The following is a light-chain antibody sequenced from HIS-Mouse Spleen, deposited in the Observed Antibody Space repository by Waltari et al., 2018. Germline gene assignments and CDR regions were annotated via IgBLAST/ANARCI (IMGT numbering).Light chain of an antibody. CDR3: CSYAGSYTGV. Sequence: QSALTQPRAVSGSPAQSVTIPCTGTSTHASCFNFVAWYQQHPGNAAILIIYDGSTRPSGVPDRFSGSKAGNTASPTISGLQADDEADYYCCSYAGSYTGVFGTGTKVTVL. CDR2: DGS. J-gene: IGLJ1*01. V-gene: IGLV2-11*01. CDR1: STHASCFNF.